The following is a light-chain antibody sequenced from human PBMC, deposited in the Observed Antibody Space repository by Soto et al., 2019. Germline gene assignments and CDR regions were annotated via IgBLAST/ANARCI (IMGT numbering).Light chain of an antibody. J-gene: IGKJ1*01. V-gene: IGKV3-20*01. CDR2: GAS. Sequence: EIVLTQSPGTLSFSPGERSTLSCRSSQSVSSSYLAWYQQKPGQAPRLLIYGASSRATGIPDRFSGSGSGTDFTLTISRLEPEDFAVYHCQHYGSSPPWTFGQGTKVDIK. CDR3: QHYGSSPPWT. CDR1: QSVSSSY.